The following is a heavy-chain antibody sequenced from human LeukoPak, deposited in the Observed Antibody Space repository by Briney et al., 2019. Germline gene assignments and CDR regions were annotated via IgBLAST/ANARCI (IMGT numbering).Heavy chain of an antibody. CDR3: ARVSAPGTSGWYFGY. D-gene: IGHD6-19*01. Sequence: AGGSLRLSCAASGFTFSSYGMNWVRQAPGKGLEWVSHISTSSNRIDYADSVKGRFTMSRDNAKNLLYLQMNGLRDEDTAMYYCARVSAPGTSGWYFGYWGQGTLVTVSS. V-gene: IGHV3-48*02. CDR1: GFTFSSYG. CDR2: ISTSSNRI. J-gene: IGHJ4*02.